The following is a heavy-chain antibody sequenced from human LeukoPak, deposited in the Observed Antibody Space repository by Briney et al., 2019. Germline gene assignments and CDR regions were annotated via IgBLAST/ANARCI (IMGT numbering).Heavy chain of an antibody. CDR2: ISSSSSYI. J-gene: IGHJ4*02. CDR3: AIAGRSTTMGLDFFDY. CDR1: GFTLSSYT. Sequence: GGSLRLSCAASGFTLSSYTMNWGRQAPRERLEWVSSISSSSSYIDHADSVKGRFTISRDNAQNSLYLQMNSLRAEDTAVHYCAIAGRSTTMGLDFFDYWGQGTLVTVSS. D-gene: IGHD2-2*01. V-gene: IGHV3-21*01.